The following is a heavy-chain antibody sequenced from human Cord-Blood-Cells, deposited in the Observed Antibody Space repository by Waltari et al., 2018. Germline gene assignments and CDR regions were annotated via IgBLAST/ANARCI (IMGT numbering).Heavy chain of an antibody. V-gene: IGHV3-7*01. J-gene: IGHJ5*02. Sequence: EVQLVESGGGLVQPGGSLRLSCAASGFTFSSYWMSWVRQAPGKGLEWVAKIKQDGSGKYYVDSVKGRFTISRDNAKNSLYLQMNSLRAEDTAVYYCAREGSSSWYWFDPWGQGTLVTVSS. CDR3: AREGSSSWYWFDP. CDR1: GFTFSSYW. CDR2: IKQDGSGK. D-gene: IGHD6-13*01.